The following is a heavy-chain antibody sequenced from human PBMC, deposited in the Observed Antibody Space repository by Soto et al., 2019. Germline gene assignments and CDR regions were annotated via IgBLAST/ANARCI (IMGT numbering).Heavy chain of an antibody. D-gene: IGHD2-15*01. V-gene: IGHV3-7*01. CDR1: GFTFDSYW. Sequence: GGSLRLSCAVSGFTFDSYWMSWVRQAPGKGLEWVANINQDGSEKYYVDSVKGRFTISRDNAKNSLYLQMNSLRAEDTAVYYCARDFHVVVAATYYYYYMDVWGKGTTVTVSS. CDR2: INQDGSEK. CDR3: ARDFHVVVAATYYYYYMDV. J-gene: IGHJ6*03.